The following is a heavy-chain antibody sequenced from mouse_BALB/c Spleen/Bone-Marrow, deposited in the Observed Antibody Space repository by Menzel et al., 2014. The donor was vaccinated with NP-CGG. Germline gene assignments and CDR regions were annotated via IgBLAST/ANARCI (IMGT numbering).Heavy chain of an antibody. CDR2: INNNDGNT. J-gene: IGHJ2*01. Sequence: EVKVVDSGGGLVQPGGSLKLSCAASGFTFSSYGMSWVRQTPDKRLELVATINNNDGNTYYPDSVKGRFTISRDNAENTLYLQMSSLKSEDTAMYYCARDNYGSRFDYWGQGTTLTVSS. D-gene: IGHD1-1*01. CDR3: ARDNYGSRFDY. V-gene: IGHV5-6-3*01. CDR1: GFTFSSYG.